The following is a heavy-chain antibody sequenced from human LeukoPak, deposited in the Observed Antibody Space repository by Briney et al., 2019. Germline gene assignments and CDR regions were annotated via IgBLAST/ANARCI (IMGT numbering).Heavy chain of an antibody. CDR3: AKGGGYSYGYFDY. Sequence: GGSLRLSCAASGSTFSSYGMHWVRQAPGKGLEWVAVISYDGSNKYYADSVKGRFTISRDNSKNTLYLQMNSLRAEDTAVYYCAKGGGYSYGYFDYWGQGTLVTVSS. J-gene: IGHJ4*02. CDR2: ISYDGSNK. CDR1: GSTFSSYG. D-gene: IGHD5-18*01. V-gene: IGHV3-30*18.